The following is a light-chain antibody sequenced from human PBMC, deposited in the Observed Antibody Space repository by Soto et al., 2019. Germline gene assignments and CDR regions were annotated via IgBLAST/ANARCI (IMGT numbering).Light chain of an antibody. Sequence: QSVLAQPASVSGPLGQSIVISCTGSSSDIGSYDLVSWYQQYPGKAPKVVIFEGTKRPPGVSNRFSGSKSGNTASLTISGLQTEDEADYYCCSYAGSRTYVFGAGTKVTVL. CDR2: EGT. V-gene: IGLV2-23*01. CDR1: SSDIGSYDL. J-gene: IGLJ1*01. CDR3: CSYAGSRTYV.